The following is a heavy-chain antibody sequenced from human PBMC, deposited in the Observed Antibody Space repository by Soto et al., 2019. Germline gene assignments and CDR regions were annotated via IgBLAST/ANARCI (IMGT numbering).Heavy chain of an antibody. D-gene: IGHD3-22*01. J-gene: IGHJ6*02. CDR2: IWYDGSNK. CDR1: GFTFSSYG. V-gene: IGHV3-33*01. Sequence: GGSLRLSCAASGFTFSSYGMHWVRQAPGKGLEWVAVIWYDGSNKYYADSVKGRFTISRDNSKNTLYLQMNSLRAEDTAVYYCARFYYDSSGYLPSPYYYYYYGMDVWGQGTTVTVSS. CDR3: ARFYYDSSGYLPSPYYYYYYGMDV.